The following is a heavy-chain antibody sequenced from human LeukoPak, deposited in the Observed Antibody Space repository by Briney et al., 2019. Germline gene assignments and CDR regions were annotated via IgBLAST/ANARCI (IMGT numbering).Heavy chain of an antibody. CDR3: ARARNTDYGGNDY. CDR2: ISTYNGNT. D-gene: IGHD4-17*01. J-gene: IGHJ4*02. V-gene: IGHV1-18*01. CDR1: GYTFTNYG. Sequence: ASVKVSCKASGYTFTNYGVTWVRQAPGQGLEWMGWISTYNGNTNYAQKLQGRVTMTTDTSTSTAYMELRSLRSDDTAVYYCARARNTDYGGNDYWGQGTLVTVSS.